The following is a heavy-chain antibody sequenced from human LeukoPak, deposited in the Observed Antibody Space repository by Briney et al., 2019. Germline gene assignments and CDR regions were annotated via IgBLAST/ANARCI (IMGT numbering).Heavy chain of an antibody. CDR3: ARSSLVSYDSSGYYRGPYYFDY. Sequence: SVKVSCKASGGTFSSYAISWVRQAPGQGLEWMGRIIPILGIANYAQKFQGRVTITADKSTSTAYMELSSLRSEDTAVYYCARSSLVSYDSSGYYRGPYYFDYWGQGTLVTVSS. CDR2: IIPILGIA. D-gene: IGHD3-22*01. CDR1: GGTFSSYA. V-gene: IGHV1-69*04. J-gene: IGHJ4*02.